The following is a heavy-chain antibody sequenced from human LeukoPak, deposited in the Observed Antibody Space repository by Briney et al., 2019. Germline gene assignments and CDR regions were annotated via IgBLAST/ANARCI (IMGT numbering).Heavy chain of an antibody. V-gene: IGHV3-33*01. J-gene: IGHJ4*02. CDR3: ARSSGWYFLPIGY. D-gene: IGHD6-19*01. CDR2: IWYDGSNK. Sequence: GGSLRLSCAASGFTFSSYGMHWVRQAPGKGLEWVAVIWYDGSNKYYADSVKGRFTISRDNSKNTLYLQMNSLRAEDTAVYYCARSSGWYFLPIGYWGQGTLVTVSS. CDR1: GFTFSSYG.